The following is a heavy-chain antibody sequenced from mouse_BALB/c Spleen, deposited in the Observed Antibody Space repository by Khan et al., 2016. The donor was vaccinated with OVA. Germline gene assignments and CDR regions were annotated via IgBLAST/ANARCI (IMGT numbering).Heavy chain of an antibody. CDR1: GFSLSNYG. Sequence: QVQLKESGPGLVQPSQSLSITCTVSGFSLSNYGVHWVRQSPGKGLEWLGVIWSGGSTDFNAAFISRLSISKDNSKSQVFFKLNSLQTNDSAIYYWARGGIPFAYWGQGTLVTVSA. V-gene: IGHV2-2*02. CDR3: ARGGIPFAY. CDR2: IWSGGST. J-gene: IGHJ3*01.